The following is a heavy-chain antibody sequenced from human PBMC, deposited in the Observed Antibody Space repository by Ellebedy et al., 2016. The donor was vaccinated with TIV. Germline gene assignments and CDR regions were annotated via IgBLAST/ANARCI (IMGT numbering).Heavy chain of an antibody. CDR2: ISSSSSYT. Sequence: GGSLRLSXVVSGFTLSDYSMNWVRQAPGKGLEWVASISSSSSYTHYADSAQGRFTISRDNGKESLYLQMNSLRADDTAIYYCARDSEYYYGSGSYWYFDLWGRGTLVTVSS. D-gene: IGHD3-10*01. J-gene: IGHJ2*01. CDR1: GFTLSDYS. V-gene: IGHV3-21*01. CDR3: ARDSEYYYGSGSYWYFDL.